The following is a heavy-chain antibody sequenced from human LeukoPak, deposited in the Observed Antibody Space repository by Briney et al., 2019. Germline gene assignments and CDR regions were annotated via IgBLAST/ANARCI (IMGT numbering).Heavy chain of an antibody. D-gene: IGHD4-17*01. CDR2: ISAYNCNT. J-gene: IGHJ4*02. V-gene: IGHV1-18*01. CDR3: ARVRDYGDWSDTHHFDY. CDR1: GFTLTSYG. Sequence: GAPERVSSTASGFTLTSYGISSVREAPGHGLEWRGGISAYNCNTNYAQKLHGRVTMTTDTSTSTAYMELRSLRSDDTAVYYCARVRDYGDWSDTHHFDYWGQGTLVTVSS.